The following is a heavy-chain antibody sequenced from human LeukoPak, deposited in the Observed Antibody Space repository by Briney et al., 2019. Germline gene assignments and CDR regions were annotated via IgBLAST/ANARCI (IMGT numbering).Heavy chain of an antibody. Sequence: SETLSLTCAVYGGSFSGYYWSWIRQPPGKGLEWIGEINHSGSTNYNTSLYSRVTISLDTSKNQFSLKLTSVTAADTAVYYCAREKTYYDSSGNCFGGVFHYWGQGTLVTVSS. CDR1: GGSFSGYY. CDR2: INHSGST. D-gene: IGHD3-22*01. J-gene: IGHJ4*02. V-gene: IGHV4-34*01. CDR3: AREKTYYDSSGNCFGGVFHY.